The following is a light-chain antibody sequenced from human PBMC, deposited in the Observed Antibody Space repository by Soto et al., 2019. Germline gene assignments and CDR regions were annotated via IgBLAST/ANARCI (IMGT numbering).Light chain of an antibody. Sequence: EIVLTQSPATLSLSPGERATLSCRASQSVSSYLAWYQQKPGQAPRLLIYDASNRATGIPARFSGSGSGTDVTLTISRLAPEDFAIYYCQQRSNWPPVTFGGGTKVEIK. J-gene: IGKJ4*01. CDR1: QSVSSY. CDR2: DAS. V-gene: IGKV3-11*01. CDR3: QQRSNWPPVT.